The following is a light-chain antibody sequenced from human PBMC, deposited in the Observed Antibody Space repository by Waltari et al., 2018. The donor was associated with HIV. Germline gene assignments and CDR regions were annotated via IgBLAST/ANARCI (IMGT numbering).Light chain of an antibody. Sequence: NFMLTQPHSVSASPGKTVTISCTGSSGRVASNYVQWYQQRPGIAPTTVIYKDDQRPSGVPDRFSGSINSSSNSASLTISGLKTEDEADYYCQSFHGITAVFGGGTKLTVL. V-gene: IGLV6-57*02. CDR1: SGRVASNY. J-gene: IGLJ3*02. CDR2: KDD. CDR3: QSFHGITAV.